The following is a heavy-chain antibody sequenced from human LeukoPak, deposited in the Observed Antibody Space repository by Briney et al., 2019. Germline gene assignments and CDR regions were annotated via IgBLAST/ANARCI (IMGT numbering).Heavy chain of an antibody. CDR3: ARGAPGSYCSGGSCPYFDY. CDR1: GYTFTSYD. J-gene: IGHJ4*02. Sequence: ASVKVSCKASGYTFTSYDINWVRQATGQGLEWMGWMNPNSGNTGYAQKFQGRVTMTRNTSISTAYMELSSLRSEDTAVYYCARGAPGSYCSGGSCPYFDYWGQGTLVPVSS. CDR2: MNPNSGNT. D-gene: IGHD2-15*01. V-gene: IGHV1-8*01.